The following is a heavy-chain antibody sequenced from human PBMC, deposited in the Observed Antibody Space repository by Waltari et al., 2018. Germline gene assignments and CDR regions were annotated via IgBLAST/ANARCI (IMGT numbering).Heavy chain of an antibody. J-gene: IGHJ4*02. Sequence: EVQLVNSGGGLVQPGGSLRLSCAASDFFTDYWLDWVRQAPGKGLVWVSRMKTDGTSITYADSVKGRFTISRDSAKNTYYLQMNSLRAEDTAVYYCTRNPGYWCQGTLVTVSS. V-gene: IGHV3-74*03. CDR2: MKTDGTSI. CDR1: DFFTDYW. CDR3: TRNPGY.